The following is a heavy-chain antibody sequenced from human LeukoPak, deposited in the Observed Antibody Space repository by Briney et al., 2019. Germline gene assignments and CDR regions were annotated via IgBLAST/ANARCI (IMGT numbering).Heavy chain of an antibody. J-gene: IGHJ4*02. CDR2: ISAYNGNT. D-gene: IGHD5-12*01. CDR1: GYTFTTYG. Sequence: GASVKVSCKASGYTFTTYGINWVRQAPGQGLEWMGWISAYNGNTNYAQKLQGRVTMTTDTSTGTAYMELRSLRSDDTAVYYCAREGALDIVPTDWGQGALVTVSS. CDR3: AREGALDIVPTD. V-gene: IGHV1-18*01.